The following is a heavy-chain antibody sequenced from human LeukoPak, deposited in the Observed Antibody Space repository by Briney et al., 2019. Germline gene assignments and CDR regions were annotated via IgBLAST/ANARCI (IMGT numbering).Heavy chain of an antibody. CDR1: GGAISSGDYY. Sequence: PSQTLSLTCTVSGGAISSGDYYWSWIRQHPGKGLEWIGYIYYSGSTYYNPSLKSRVTISVDTSKNQFSLRLSSVTAADTAVYFCARAYYYFDSSGFCERYNFDYWGQGTLVPVSS. V-gene: IGHV4-30-4*01. CDR3: ARAYYYFDSSGFCERYNFDY. CDR2: IYYSGST. J-gene: IGHJ4*02. D-gene: IGHD3-22*01.